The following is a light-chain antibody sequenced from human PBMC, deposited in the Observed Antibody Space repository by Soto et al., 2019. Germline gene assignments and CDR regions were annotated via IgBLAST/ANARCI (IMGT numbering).Light chain of an antibody. CDR1: QGVSSY. CDR3: QQNLGVHT. Sequence: EIVLTQSPGTLSLSPGERATLSCRASQGVSSYLAWYQQKPGQAPRLLIYDASNRATGIPARFSGSGSGTDFTLTISSLEPEDSAVYYCQQNLGVHTFGQGTKVDIK. CDR2: DAS. J-gene: IGKJ1*01. V-gene: IGKV3D-11*01.